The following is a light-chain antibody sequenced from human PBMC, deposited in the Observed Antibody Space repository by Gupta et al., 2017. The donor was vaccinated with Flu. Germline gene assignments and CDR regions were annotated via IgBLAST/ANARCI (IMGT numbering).Light chain of an antibody. CDR1: QSVSSSY. CDR3: QQYGSSPRT. CDR2: VAS. Sequence: MVLTQSPGTLSLSAGERATLSCRASQSVSSSYLAWYQQKPGQAPRLLIYVASSRATGIPDRFSGSGSGTDFTLTISRLEPEDFAVYYCQQYGSSPRTFGQGTKVEIK. J-gene: IGKJ1*01. V-gene: IGKV3-20*01.